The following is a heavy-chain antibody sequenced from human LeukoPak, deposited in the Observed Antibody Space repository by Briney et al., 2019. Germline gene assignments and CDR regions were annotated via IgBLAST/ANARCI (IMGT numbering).Heavy chain of an antibody. CDR2: ISGSGGST. Sequence: GGSLRLSCAASGFTFSSYAMSWVRQAPGKGLEWVSAISGSGGSTYYADSVKGRFTISRDNSKNTLYLQMNSLRAEDTAVYYCAKDLFGSGWYEGGYFDYWGQGTLVTVSS. CDR1: GFTFSSYA. J-gene: IGHJ4*02. D-gene: IGHD6-19*01. V-gene: IGHV3-23*01. CDR3: AKDLFGSGWYEGGYFDY.